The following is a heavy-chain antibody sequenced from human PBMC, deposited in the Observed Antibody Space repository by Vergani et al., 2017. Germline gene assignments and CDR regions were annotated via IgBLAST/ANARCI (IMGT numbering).Heavy chain of an antibody. Sequence: QVQLQQWGAGLLKPSGTLSLTCAVYGGSFSGYYWSWIRQPPGKGLEWIGEINHSGSTNYNPSLKSRVTISVDTSKNQFSLKLSSVTAADTAVYYCARGRTDYGSGSYPRGWFDPWGQGTLVTVSS. V-gene: IGHV4-34*01. D-gene: IGHD3-10*01. CDR3: ARGRTDYGSGSYPRGWFDP. J-gene: IGHJ5*02. CDR1: GGSFSGYY. CDR2: INHSGST.